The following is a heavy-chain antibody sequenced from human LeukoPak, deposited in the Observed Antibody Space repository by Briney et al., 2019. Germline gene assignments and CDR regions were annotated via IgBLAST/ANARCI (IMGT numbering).Heavy chain of an antibody. J-gene: IGHJ4*02. CDR2: ISYDGSNK. V-gene: IGHV3-30-3*01. CDR1: GFTFSSYA. CDR3: ARDLVWNDFEGEEGGQDY. Sequence: GGSLRLSCAASGFTFSSYAMHWVRQAPGKGLEWVAVISYDGSNKYYADSVKGRFTISRDNSKNTLYLQMNSLRAEDTAVYYCARDLVWNDFEGEEGGQDYWGQGTLVTVSS. D-gene: IGHD1-1*01.